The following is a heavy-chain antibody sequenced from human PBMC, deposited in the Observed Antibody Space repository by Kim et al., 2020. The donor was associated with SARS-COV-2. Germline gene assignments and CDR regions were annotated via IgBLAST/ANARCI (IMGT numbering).Heavy chain of an antibody. V-gene: IGHV3-30*04. CDR3: ARDRSAAAAGPVDF. CDR1: GFTFNLFA. Sequence: GGSLRLSCAASGFTFNLFAIHWVRQAPGKGLEWVAVISYDGINKYYAGSVKGRFTISRDNSKNTLYLQMNTLRAEDTAVYYCARDRSAAAAGPVDFWGQG. J-gene: IGHJ4*02. CDR2: ISYDGINK. D-gene: IGHD6-13*01.